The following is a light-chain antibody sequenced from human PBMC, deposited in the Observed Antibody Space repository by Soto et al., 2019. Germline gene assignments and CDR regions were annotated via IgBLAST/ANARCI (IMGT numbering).Light chain of an antibody. CDR1: SSNIGSNY. Sequence: QSVLTQPPSASGTPGQRVTISCSGSSSNIGSNYVYWYQQLPGTAPKLLIYKNNQWPSGVPDRFSGSKSGNTASLTISGLQPEDEADYYCSSYTSSSTLVFGGGTQLTVL. J-gene: IGLJ7*01. CDR3: SSYTSSSTLV. CDR2: KNN. V-gene: IGLV1-47*01.